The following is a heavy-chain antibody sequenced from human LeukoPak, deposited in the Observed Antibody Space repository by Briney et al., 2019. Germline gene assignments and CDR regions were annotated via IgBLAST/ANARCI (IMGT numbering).Heavy chain of an antibody. CDR1: GYTFTNYG. J-gene: IGHJ3*02. V-gene: IGHV1-18*01. CDR3: ARGSGAVAGLQGDAFDI. CDR2: ISAYNGNT. Sequence: GASVKVSCKASGYTFTNYGISWVRQAPGQGLEWMGWISAYNGNTNYAQKLQGRVTMTTDTSTSTAYMELRSLRSDDTAVYYCARGSGAVAGLQGDAFDIWGQGTMVTVSS. D-gene: IGHD6-19*01.